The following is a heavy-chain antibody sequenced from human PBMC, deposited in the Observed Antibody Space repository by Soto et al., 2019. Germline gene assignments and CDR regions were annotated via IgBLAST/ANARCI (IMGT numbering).Heavy chain of an antibody. D-gene: IGHD1-7*01. CDR3: ARVSGTGTTLMGWFDP. CDR1: GGSISSYY. Sequence: PSETLSLTCTVSGGSISSYYWSWIRQPAGKGLEWIGRIYTSGSTNYNPSLKSRVTMSVDTSKNQFSLKLSSVTAVDTAVYYCARVSGTGTTLMGWFDPWGQGTLVTVSS. J-gene: IGHJ5*02. V-gene: IGHV4-4*07. CDR2: IYTSGST.